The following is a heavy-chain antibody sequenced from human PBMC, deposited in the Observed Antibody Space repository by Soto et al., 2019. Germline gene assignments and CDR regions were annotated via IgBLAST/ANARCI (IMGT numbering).Heavy chain of an antibody. Sequence: SETLSLTCTVSGGSISSYYWSWIRQPPGKGLEWIGYIYYSGSTNYNPSLKSRVTISVDTSKNQFSLKLSSVTAADTAVYYCASLYYDFWSGYYSPTEAYYGMDVSGQGTTVTVS. D-gene: IGHD3-3*01. CDR3: ASLYYDFWSGYYSPTEAYYGMDV. CDR1: GGSISSYY. J-gene: IGHJ6*02. CDR2: IYYSGST. V-gene: IGHV4-59*01.